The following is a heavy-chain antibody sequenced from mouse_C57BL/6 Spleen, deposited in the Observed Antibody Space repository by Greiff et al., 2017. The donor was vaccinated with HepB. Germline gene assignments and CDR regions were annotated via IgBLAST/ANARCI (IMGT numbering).Heavy chain of an antibody. CDR1: GYTFTSYW. J-gene: IGHJ3*01. CDR3: ARFGGLRRGAY. V-gene: IGHV1-52*01. CDR2: IDPSDSET. Sequence: QVHVKQPGAELVRPGSSVKLSCKASGYTFTSYWMHWVKQRPIQGLEWIGNIDPSDSETHYNQKFKDKATLTVDKSSSTAYMQLSSLTSEDSAVYYCARFGGLRRGAYWGQGTLVTVAA. D-gene: IGHD2-4*01.